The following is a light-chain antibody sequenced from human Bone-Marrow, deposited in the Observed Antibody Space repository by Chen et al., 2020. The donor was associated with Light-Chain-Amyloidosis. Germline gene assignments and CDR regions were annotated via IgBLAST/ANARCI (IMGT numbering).Light chain of an antibody. CDR2: DAS. CDR1: QSVSSY. Sequence: EIVLTQSPATLSLSPGERATLSCRASQSVSSYLAWYQQKPGQAPRLLIYDASNRATGIPARFSGSGSGTDFTLTISSLQPEDFATYYCQQSYSIPRTFGQGTKVEIK. CDR3: QQSYSIPRT. V-gene: IGKV3-11*01. J-gene: IGKJ1*01.